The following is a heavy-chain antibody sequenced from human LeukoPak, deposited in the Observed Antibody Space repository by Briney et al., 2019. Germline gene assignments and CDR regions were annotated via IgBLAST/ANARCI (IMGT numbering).Heavy chain of an antibody. V-gene: IGHV4-31*03. D-gene: IGHD5-24*01. J-gene: IGHJ3*02. Sequence: SQTLSLTCTVSGGSISSGGYYWSWIRQHPGKVLEWIGYIYYSGSTYYNPSLKSRVTISVDTSKNQFSLKLSSVTAADTAVYYCARLERNAFDIWGQGTMVTVSS. CDR1: GGSISSGGYY. CDR3: ARLERNAFDI. CDR2: IYYSGST.